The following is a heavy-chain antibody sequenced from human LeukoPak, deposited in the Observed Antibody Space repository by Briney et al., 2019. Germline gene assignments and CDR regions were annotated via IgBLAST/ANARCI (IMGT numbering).Heavy chain of an antibody. J-gene: IGHJ4*02. CDR3: PKHPTTRDDYDHLDS. Sequence: PSETLSLTCTVSGGSISSGNYHWAWMRQPPGKGPEWIGSMFYSGRTYYNPSLKSRVTISVVTSKNQFSLKVTSVTAADTAVYYSPKHPTTRDDYDHLDSWGQGTLVTASS. V-gene: IGHV4-39*01. CDR1: GGSISSGNYH. D-gene: IGHD5-24*01. CDR2: MFYSGRT.